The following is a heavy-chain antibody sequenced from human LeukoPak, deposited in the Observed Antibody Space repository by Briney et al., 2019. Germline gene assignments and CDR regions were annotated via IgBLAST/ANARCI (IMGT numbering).Heavy chain of an antibody. CDR2: ISAYNGNT. V-gene: IGHV1-18*01. D-gene: IGHD6-13*01. Sequence: ASVKVSCKASGYTFTSYGISWVRQAPGQGLEWMGWISAYNGNTSYAQKFQGRVTMTRDTSTSTVYMELSSLRSEDTAVYYCGTGGSSWSDAFDIWGQGTMVTVSS. CDR1: GYTFTSYG. CDR3: GTGGSSWSDAFDI. J-gene: IGHJ3*02.